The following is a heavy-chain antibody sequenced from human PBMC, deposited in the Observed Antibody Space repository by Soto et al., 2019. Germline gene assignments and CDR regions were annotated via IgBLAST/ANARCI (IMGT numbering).Heavy chain of an antibody. CDR1: EGTFSNYG. CDR2: IVPIFGA. D-gene: IGHD3-22*01. J-gene: IGHJ6*02. Sequence: QVQLVQSGAEVKKPGSSGKVSCKFSEGTFSNYGFSWERQAPDLGLECMGVIVPIFGAEHPQKFQGRVTITADESTNTVFMELRGLRSEDTAVYYCARGGSDYEGSGYYQGHVWGQGTTVTVSS. CDR3: ARGGSDYEGSGYYQGHV. V-gene: IGHV1-69*12.